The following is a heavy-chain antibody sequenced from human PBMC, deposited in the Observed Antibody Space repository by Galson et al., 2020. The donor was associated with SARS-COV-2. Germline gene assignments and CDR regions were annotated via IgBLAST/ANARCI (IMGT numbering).Heavy chain of an antibody. D-gene: IGHD1-1*01. J-gene: IGHJ4*02. Sequence: TGRSLRLSCVASGFTFSDYYMNWIRQAPGKGLERVSHITSSGSTIYYADSVKCRVTISRDNAKNSLYLQMNSLRVEDTAVYYCARDLRGTRDYWGQGTLVTVSS. CDR1: GFTFSDYY. CDR3: ARDLRGTRDY. CDR2: ITSSGSTI. V-gene: IGHV3-11*01.